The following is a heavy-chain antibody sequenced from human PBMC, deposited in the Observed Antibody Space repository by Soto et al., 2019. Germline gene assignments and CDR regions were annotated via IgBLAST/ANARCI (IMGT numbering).Heavy chain of an antibody. CDR2: IDYSGST. Sequence: QLQLQESGPGLVKPSETLSLTCTVSGGSISSSYYYWGWIRQPPGKGLEWIGSIDYSGSTYYNPSLKSRVTISVDTSKNQLSLKLSSVTAADTAVYYCARPSGSYLYYFDYWGQGTLVTVSS. V-gene: IGHV4-39*01. J-gene: IGHJ4*02. CDR1: GGSISSSYYY. D-gene: IGHD1-26*01. CDR3: ARPSGSYLYYFDY.